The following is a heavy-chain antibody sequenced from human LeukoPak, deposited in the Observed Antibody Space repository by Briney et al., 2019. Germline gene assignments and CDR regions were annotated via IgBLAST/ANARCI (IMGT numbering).Heavy chain of an antibody. CDR2: LTSSGAST. J-gene: IGHJ5*02. D-gene: IGHD1-26*01. CDR1: GFTFTHYG. CDR3: ARDGRFNWFDP. V-gene: IGHV3-23*01. Sequence: GGSLRLSCAASGFTFTHYGMNWVRQAPGKGLEWVSGLTSSGASTYYADSVKGRFTISRDNSKNTVYLQINSLTAEDTAVYYCARDGRFNWFDPWGQGTLVTVSS.